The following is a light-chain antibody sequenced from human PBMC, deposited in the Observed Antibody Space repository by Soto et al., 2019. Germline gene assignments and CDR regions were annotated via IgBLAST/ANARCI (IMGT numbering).Light chain of an antibody. V-gene: IGLV2-14*01. J-gene: IGLJ1*01. CDR2: DVS. CDR1: SSDVGGYNY. CDR3: SSYTNSNTLV. Sequence: QSVLTQPASVSGSPGQSITISCTGTSSDVGGYNYVSWYQQYPGKAPKLMIYDVSNRPSGVSIRFSGSKSGNTASLTISGLQAEDEADYYCSSYTNSNTLVFGSGTKLTVL.